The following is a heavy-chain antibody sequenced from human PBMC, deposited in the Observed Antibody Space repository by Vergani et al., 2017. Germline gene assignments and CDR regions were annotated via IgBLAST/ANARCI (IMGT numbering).Heavy chain of an antibody. CDR2: IIPIFGTA. D-gene: IGHD5-18*01. CDR1: GGTFSSYA. V-gene: IGHV1-69*01. J-gene: IGHJ4*02. CDR3: AGESGYSYGFGNYYFDY. Sequence: QVQLVQSGAEVKKPGSSVKVSCKASGGTFSSYAISWVRQAPGQGLEWMGGIIPIFGTANYAQKFQGRVTITADESTSTADMELSSLSSEDTAVYYCAGESGYSYGFGNYYFDYWGQGTLVTVSS.